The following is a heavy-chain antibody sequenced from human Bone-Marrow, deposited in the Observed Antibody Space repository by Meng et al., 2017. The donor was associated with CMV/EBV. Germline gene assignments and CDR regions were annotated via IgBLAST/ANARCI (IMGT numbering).Heavy chain of an antibody. D-gene: IGHD2-2*01. CDR2: IRYDGSNK. CDR1: GLTFSSYG. CDR3: AKDGVTVVPAANEYYFDY. Sequence: GESLKISCAASGLTFSSYGMHWARQAPGKGLEWVAFIRYDGSNKYYADSVKGRFTISRDNSKNTLYLQMNSLRAEDTAVYYCAKDGVTVVPAANEYYFDYWGQGTLVTVSS. J-gene: IGHJ4*02. V-gene: IGHV3-30*02.